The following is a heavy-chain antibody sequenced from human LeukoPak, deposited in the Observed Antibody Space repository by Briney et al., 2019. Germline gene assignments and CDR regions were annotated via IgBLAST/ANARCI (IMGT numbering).Heavy chain of an antibody. CDR2: IYHSGST. Sequence: SGTLSLTCAVSGGSISSSNWWSWVRQPPGKGLEWIGEIYHSGSTNYNPSLKSRVTISVDKSKNQFSLKLSSVTAADTAVYYCARGTGGADYYGSGSLDYRGQGTLVTVSS. D-gene: IGHD3-10*01. V-gene: IGHV4-4*02. CDR3: ARGTGGADYYGSGSLDY. J-gene: IGHJ4*02. CDR1: GGSISSSNW.